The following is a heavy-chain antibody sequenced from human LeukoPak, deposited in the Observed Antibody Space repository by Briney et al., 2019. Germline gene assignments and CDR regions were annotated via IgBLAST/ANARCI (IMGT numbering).Heavy chain of an antibody. CDR3: ARGGSIVGATPHDAFDI. CDR2: IYYSGST. CDR1: AAPITSYY. D-gene: IGHD1-26*01. J-gene: IGHJ3*02. Sequence: SETLSLTCTVSAAPITSYYWSWIRQPPGKGLEWMGYIYYSGSTNYNPSLKSRVAISVDTSKNQVSLRLSSVTAADTAVYYCARGGSIVGATPHDAFDIWGQGTVVTVS. V-gene: IGHV4-59*01.